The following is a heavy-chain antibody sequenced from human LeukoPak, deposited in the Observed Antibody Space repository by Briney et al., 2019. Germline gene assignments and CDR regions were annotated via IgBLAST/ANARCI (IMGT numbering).Heavy chain of an antibody. CDR3: ARARREMVDY. Sequence: SETLSLTCTVSGYSISSGYYWGWIRQPPGKGLEWIGSLYHSGSTYCNPSLKSRVTISVDTSKNQFSLKLSSVTAADTAVYCCARARREMVDYWGQGTLVTVSS. V-gene: IGHV4-38-2*02. D-gene: IGHD5-24*01. J-gene: IGHJ4*02. CDR1: GYSISSGYY. CDR2: LYHSGST.